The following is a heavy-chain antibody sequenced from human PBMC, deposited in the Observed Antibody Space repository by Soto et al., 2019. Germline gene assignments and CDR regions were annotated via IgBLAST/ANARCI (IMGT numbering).Heavy chain of an antibody. D-gene: IGHD1-20*01. CDR2: INEDGSEK. V-gene: IGHV3-7*01. CDR3: ARWYN. CDR1: GLSFRRYW. J-gene: IGHJ4*02. Sequence: GGSQRLSCAVSGLSFRRYWVSWVRQAPGKGLEWVANINEDGSEKHYVDSVKGRFTISRDNGKNSLYLQMNSLRVEDTAVYYCARWYNWGQGTLVTVSS.